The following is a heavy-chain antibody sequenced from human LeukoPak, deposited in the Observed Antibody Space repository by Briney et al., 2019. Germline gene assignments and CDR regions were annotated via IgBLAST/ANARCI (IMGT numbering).Heavy chain of an antibody. CDR3: ARGPHVWGSYRGMYFDY. CDR1: GGAIGSSSSY. CDR2: IYYSGKV. Sequence: SETLSLTCSVSGGAIGSSSSYWGWLRQPPGKGLEWIGSIYYSGKVYYNSSLKSRFTISVHTSKNQFSLRLSSLTAADTAVYYCARGPHVWGSYRGMYFDYWGQGALVTVSS. V-gene: IGHV4-39*07. J-gene: IGHJ4*02. D-gene: IGHD3-16*02.